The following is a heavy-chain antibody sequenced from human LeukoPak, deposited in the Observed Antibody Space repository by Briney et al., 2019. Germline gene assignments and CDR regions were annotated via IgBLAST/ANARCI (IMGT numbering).Heavy chain of an antibody. CDR2: INPNSGGT. V-gene: IGHV1-2*02. CDR1: GYTFTGYY. CDR3: ARVRTQLWLTSYYFDY. J-gene: IGHJ4*02. Sequence: ASVKVSCKASGYTFTGYYMHWVRQAPGQGLEWMGWINPNSGGTNYAQKFQGRVTTTRDTSISTAYMELSRLRSDDTAVYYCARVRTQLWLTSYYFDYWGQGTLVTVSS. D-gene: IGHD5-18*01.